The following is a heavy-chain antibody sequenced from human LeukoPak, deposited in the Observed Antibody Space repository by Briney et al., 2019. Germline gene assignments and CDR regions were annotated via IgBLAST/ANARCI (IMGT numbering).Heavy chain of an antibody. J-gene: IGHJ4*02. CDR2: ISYDGSNK. CDR3: ARATSIYSYGHTFDY. Sequence: PGRSPRLSCAASGFTFSSYAMHWVRQAPGKGLEWVAVISYDGSNKYYADSVKGRFTISRDNSKNTLYLQMNSLRAEDTAVYYCARATSIYSYGHTFDYWGQGTLVTVSS. D-gene: IGHD5-18*01. V-gene: IGHV3-30-3*01. CDR1: GFTFSSYA.